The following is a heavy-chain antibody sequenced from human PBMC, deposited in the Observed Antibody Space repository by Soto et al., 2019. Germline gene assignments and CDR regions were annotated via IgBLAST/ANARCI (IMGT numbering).Heavy chain of an antibody. J-gene: IGHJ6*02. D-gene: IGHD2-2*01. Sequence: QVQLVESGGGVVQPGRSLRLSCAASGFTFSSYGMHWVRQAPGKGLEWVAVISYDGSNKYYADSVKGRFTISRDNSKNTLYLQMSSLRAEDTAVYYCAKGGPAAPYYYYYGMDVWGQGTTVTVSS. CDR3: AKGGPAAPYYYYYGMDV. V-gene: IGHV3-30*18. CDR1: GFTFSSYG. CDR2: ISYDGSNK.